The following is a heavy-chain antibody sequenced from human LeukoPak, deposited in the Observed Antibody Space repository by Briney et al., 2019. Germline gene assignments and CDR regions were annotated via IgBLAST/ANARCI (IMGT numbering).Heavy chain of an antibody. CDR2: ITGSGDTT. J-gene: IGHJ5*02. V-gene: IGHV3-23*01. CDR3: VRTYDENPLGWFDP. CDR1: GFTFASYA. D-gene: IGHD5-12*01. Sequence: GGSLRLSCAASGFTFASYAMRWVRQAPGKGLEWVSSITGSGDTTYYADSVRGRFTISRDNSKNTLYLQMSSLRPDDTAVYYCVRTYDENPLGWFDPWGQGTLVTVSS.